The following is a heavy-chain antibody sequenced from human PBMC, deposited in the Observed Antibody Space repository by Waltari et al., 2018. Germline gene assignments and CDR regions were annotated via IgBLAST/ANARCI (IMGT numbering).Heavy chain of an antibody. CDR2: IYYSGST. D-gene: IGHD3-3*01. CDR1: GGSISSSSYY. Sequence: QLQLQESGPGLVKPSETLSLTCTVSGGSISSSSYYWGWIRQPPGKGLEWIGSIYYSGSTSYNPSLKSRVTISVDTSKNQFSLKLSSVTAADTAVYYCARHRKHLTLLRSWAPNWFDPWGQGTLVTVSS. V-gene: IGHV4-39*01. CDR3: ARHRKHLTLLRSWAPNWFDP. J-gene: IGHJ5*02.